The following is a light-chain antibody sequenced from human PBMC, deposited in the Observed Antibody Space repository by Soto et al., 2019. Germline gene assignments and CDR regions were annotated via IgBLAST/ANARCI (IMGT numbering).Light chain of an antibody. J-gene: IGKJ1*01. Sequence: EIVMTQSPATLPVSPGERATLSCRASQSVGSNLAWYQQKPGQAPRLLIYGASTRDTGIPARFSGSGSGTEFTLTISSLQSEDFAIYFCQQYNNWPPDRTFGQGTKVEIK. CDR2: GAS. CDR1: QSVGSN. V-gene: IGKV3-15*01. CDR3: QQYNNWPPDRT.